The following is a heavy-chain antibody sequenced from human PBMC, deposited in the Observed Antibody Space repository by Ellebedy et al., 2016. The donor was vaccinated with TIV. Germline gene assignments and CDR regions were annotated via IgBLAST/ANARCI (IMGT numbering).Heavy chain of an antibody. D-gene: IGHD2-2*01. CDR1: GFIFSTYP. Sequence: GESLKISXAVSGFIFSTYPMSWVRQAPGMGPEWVSSIGQAGATYYADSVKGRFTISRDNSKNILYLQMTNLRAADTAIYYCARSPARSTTWYGFRFDYWGQGSLVTVSS. J-gene: IGHJ4*02. CDR2: IGQAGAT. V-gene: IGHV3-23*01. CDR3: ARSPARSTTWYGFRFDY.